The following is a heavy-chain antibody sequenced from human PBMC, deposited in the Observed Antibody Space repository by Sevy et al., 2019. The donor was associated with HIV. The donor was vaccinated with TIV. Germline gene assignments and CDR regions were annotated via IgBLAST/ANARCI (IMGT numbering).Heavy chain of an antibody. CDR1: GFTFTYAW. D-gene: IGHD2-8*02. V-gene: IGHV3-15*01. CDR3: ATDPIIVLLVTDGMDV. CDR2: IKSKPDGGTT. Sequence: GGSLRLSCAASGFTFTYAWMSWVRQAPGKGLEWVGRIKSKPDGGTTDYAAPVKGRFTISRDDSKNMVYLQMNSLKTDDTAVYYCATDPIIVLLVTDGMDVWGQWTTVTVSS. J-gene: IGHJ6*02.